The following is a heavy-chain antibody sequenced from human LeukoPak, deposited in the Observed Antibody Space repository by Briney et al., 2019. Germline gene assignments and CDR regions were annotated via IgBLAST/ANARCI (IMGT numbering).Heavy chain of an antibody. Sequence: GESLKISCKGSGYSFTSYWIGWVRQMPGKGLEWMGIIYPGDSDTRYSPSFQGQVTISADKSISTAYLQWSSLKASDTAMYYCARSLGGGGLDDAFDIWGQGTMVTVSS. V-gene: IGHV5-51*01. D-gene: IGHD2-21*01. CDR2: IYPGDSDT. CDR3: ARSLGGGGLDDAFDI. J-gene: IGHJ3*02. CDR1: GYSFTSYW.